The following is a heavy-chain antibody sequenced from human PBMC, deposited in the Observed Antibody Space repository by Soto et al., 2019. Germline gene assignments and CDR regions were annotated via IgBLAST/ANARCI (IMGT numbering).Heavy chain of an antibody. CDR1: GGSINSSSYF. CDR2: NSGST. Sequence: NPSETLSLTCSVSGGSINSSSYFWGWVRQPPGKGLEWIGSNSGSTYYNPSLRSRVTISVDTSKNQFSLKLSSVTAADTAVFYCARHYSSGSRNWFDPWGQGTLVTVSS. V-gene: IGHV4-39*01. J-gene: IGHJ5*02. CDR3: ARHYSSGSRNWFDP. D-gene: IGHD6-19*01.